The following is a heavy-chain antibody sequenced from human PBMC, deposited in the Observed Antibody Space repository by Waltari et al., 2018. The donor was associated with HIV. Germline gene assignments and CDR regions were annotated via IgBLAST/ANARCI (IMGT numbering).Heavy chain of an antibody. CDR2: INHSGSS. D-gene: IGHD4-17*01. V-gene: IGHV4-34*01. J-gene: IGHJ6*01. Sequence: QVQLQQWGAGLLRPSETLSLTCAVYVGSFSGYYWSWIRQPPGKGLEWIGEINHSGSSNYNPSLKSRVTISVDTSKNQFSLRLRSVTAADTAVYYCARDSVPSFDYGDYYYYGMDVWSQGTTVTVSS. CDR1: VGSFSGYY. CDR3: ARDSVPSFDYGDYYYYGMDV.